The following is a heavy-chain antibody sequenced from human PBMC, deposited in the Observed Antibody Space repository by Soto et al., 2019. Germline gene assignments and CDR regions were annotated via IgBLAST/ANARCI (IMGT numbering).Heavy chain of an antibody. CDR1: GFTFSSYG. Sequence: QVQLVESGGGVVQPGRSLRLSCAASGFTFSSYGMHWVLQAPGKGLEWVAVISYDGSNKYYADSVKGRFTISRDNSKNTLYLQMNSLRAEDTAVYYCSKAHYYGSGSHFDYRGQGTLVTVSS. V-gene: IGHV3-30*18. D-gene: IGHD3-10*01. J-gene: IGHJ4*02. CDR2: ISYDGSNK. CDR3: SKAHYYGSGSHFDY.